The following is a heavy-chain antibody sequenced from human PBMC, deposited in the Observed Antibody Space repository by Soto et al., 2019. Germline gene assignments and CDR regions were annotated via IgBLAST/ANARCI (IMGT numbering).Heavy chain of an antibody. J-gene: IGHJ3*02. V-gene: IGHV3-9*01. D-gene: IGHD4-17*01. CDR3: AKDWDLRWNAFDI. CDR2: ISWNSGSI. CDR1: GFTFDDYA. Sequence: GGSLRLSCAASGFTFDDYAMHWVRQAPGKGLEWVSGISWNSGSIGYADSVKGRFTISRDNAKNSLYLQMNSLRAEDTALYYCAKDWDLRWNAFDIWGQGTMVTVSS.